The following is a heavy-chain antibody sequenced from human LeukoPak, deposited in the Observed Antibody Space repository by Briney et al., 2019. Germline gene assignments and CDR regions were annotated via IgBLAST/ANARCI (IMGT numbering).Heavy chain of an antibody. V-gene: IGHV4-39*07. J-gene: IGHJ3*02. CDR3: ARVMGYYYGSGMVAFDI. CDR2: IHNSGST. CDR1: GGSISSSAYH. Sequence: SETLSLTCTVSGGSISSSAYHWGWIRQPPGKGLEWIGSIHNSGSTYYNPSLKSRVTISVDTSKNQFSLKLSSVTAADTAVYYCARVMGYYYGSGMVAFDIWGQGTMVTVSS. D-gene: IGHD3-10*01.